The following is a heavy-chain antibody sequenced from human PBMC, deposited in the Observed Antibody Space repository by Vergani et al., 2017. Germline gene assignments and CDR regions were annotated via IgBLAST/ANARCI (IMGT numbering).Heavy chain of an antibody. CDR2: IYHSGST. CDR3: ARARWELPYDY. J-gene: IGHJ4*02. Sequence: QLQLQESGSGLVKPSQTLSLTCAVSGGSISSGGYSWSWIRQPPGKGLEWIGEIYHSGSTNYNPSLKSRVTISVDKSKNQFSLKLSSVTAADTAVYYCARARWELPYDYWGQGTLVTVSS. D-gene: IGHD1-26*01. V-gene: IGHV4-30-2*01. CDR1: GGSISSGGYS.